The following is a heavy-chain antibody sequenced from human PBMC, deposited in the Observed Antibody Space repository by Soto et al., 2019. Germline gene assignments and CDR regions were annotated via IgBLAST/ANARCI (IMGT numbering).Heavy chain of an antibody. Sequence: GESLKISCKGSGYSFTSYWIGWVRQMPGKGLEWMGIIYPGDSDTRYSPSFQGQVTISADKSISTAYLQWSSLKASDTAMYYCARSGCSSTSCFGYYYGMDVWGQGTTVTVSS. D-gene: IGHD2-2*01. CDR1: GYSFTSYW. CDR2: IYPGDSDT. V-gene: IGHV5-51*01. J-gene: IGHJ6*02. CDR3: ARSGCSSTSCFGYYYGMDV.